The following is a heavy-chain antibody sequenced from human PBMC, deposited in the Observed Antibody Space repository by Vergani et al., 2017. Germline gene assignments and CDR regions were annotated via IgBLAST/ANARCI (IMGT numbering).Heavy chain of an antibody. CDR2: ISAYKGNT. J-gene: IGHJ5*02. D-gene: IGHD3-22*01. CDR1: GYTFTSYG. CDR3: ARGGCTYYYDSSGLSRPCWFDP. V-gene: IGHV1-18*01. Sequence: QVQLVQSGAEVKKPGASVKVSCKASGYTFTSYGISWVRQAPGQGLEWMGWISAYKGNTNYAQKLQGRVTMTTDTSTSTADMELRSLRSDDTAVYYCARGGCTYYYDSSGLSRPCWFDPWGQGTLVTVSS.